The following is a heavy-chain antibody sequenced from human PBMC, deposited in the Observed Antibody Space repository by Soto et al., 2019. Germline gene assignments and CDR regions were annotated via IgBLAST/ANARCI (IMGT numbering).Heavy chain of an antibody. CDR1: GFIFSAYN. D-gene: IGHD5-18*01. Sequence: GSLRLSCAASGFIFSAYNIDWVRQAPGKGLEWVSSISGSSTDVYYADSVKGRFTISRDNAKNSLYLQMNGLRAEDTAVYYCARGYYSYDGYLYFGLWGRGTLVTVS. CDR3: ARGYYSYDGYLYFGL. V-gene: IGHV3-21*01. J-gene: IGHJ2*01. CDR2: ISGSSTDV.